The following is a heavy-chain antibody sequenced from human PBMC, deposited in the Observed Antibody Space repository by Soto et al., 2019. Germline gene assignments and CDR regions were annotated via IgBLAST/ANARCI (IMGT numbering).Heavy chain of an antibody. CDR1: GFTFRSFT. J-gene: IGHJ5*02. Sequence: GGCLRLSCAASGFTFRSFTLNWVRQAPGTGLEWVSTISSNSAYIYYTDALRGRFTIARDNAKNSLHLQMNSLRAEDTAVYYCTRDASRDSSARGWFDPWGPGTLVTVSS. D-gene: IGHD6-13*01. CDR3: TRDASRDSSARGWFDP. V-gene: IGHV3-21*01. CDR2: ISSNSAYI.